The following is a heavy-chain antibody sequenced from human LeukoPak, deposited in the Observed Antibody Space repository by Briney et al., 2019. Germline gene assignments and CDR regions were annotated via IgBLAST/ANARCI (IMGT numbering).Heavy chain of an antibody. Sequence: GGSLRLSCAASGFTFSSYAMHWVRQAPGKGLEWVAVISYDGSNKNYADSVKGRITISRDNSKNTLYLQMSSLRAEDTAVYYCARARPGSHAFDIWGQGTMVTVSS. D-gene: IGHD1-14*01. V-gene: IGHV3-30*04. CDR2: ISYDGSNK. CDR3: ARARPGSHAFDI. J-gene: IGHJ3*02. CDR1: GFTFSSYA.